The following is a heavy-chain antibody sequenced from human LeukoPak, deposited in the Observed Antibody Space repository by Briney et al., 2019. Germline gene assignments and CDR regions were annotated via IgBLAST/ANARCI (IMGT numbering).Heavy chain of an antibody. D-gene: IGHD2-21*02. J-gene: IGHJ5*02. CDR3: ARAAGEHIVVVTAQFDP. CDR2: IRDKANSHTT. V-gene: IGHV3-72*01. Sequence: GGSLRLSCAASGFTFSDHYMDWVRQAPGEGLEWVGRIRDKANSHTTQYAASVSGRFTISRDDSKNSLYLQMTSLKTEDTAVYYCARAAGEHIVVVTAQFDPWGQGTPVTVSS. CDR1: GFTFSDHY.